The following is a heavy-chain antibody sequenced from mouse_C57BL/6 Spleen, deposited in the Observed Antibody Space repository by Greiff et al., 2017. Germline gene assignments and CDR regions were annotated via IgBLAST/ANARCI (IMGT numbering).Heavy chain of an antibody. CDR2: IHPNSGST. D-gene: IGHD1-1*01. V-gene: IGHV1-64*01. Sequence: QVQLKQPGAELVKPGASVKLSCKASGYTFTSYWMHWVKQRPGQGLEWIGMIHPNSGSTNYNEKFKSKATLTVDKSSSTAYMQLSSLTSEDSAVYYCARSGDYYGSSPYYFDYWGQGTTLTVSS. J-gene: IGHJ2*01. CDR3: ARSGDYYGSSPYYFDY. CDR1: GYTFTSYW.